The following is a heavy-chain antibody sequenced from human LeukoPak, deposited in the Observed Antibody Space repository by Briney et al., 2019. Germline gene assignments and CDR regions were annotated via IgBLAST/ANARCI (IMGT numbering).Heavy chain of an antibody. CDR2: IGSSGSTV. J-gene: IGHJ3*02. Sequence: GGSLRLSCAASGFTFSAYEMNWVRQAPGKGLEWVSYIGSSGSTVYYADSVKGRFTISRDNAENSLYMQMESLRDEDTAIYYCARDTLEYSNSPDALDIWGQGTMVTVSS. CDR3: ARDTLEYSNSPDALDI. D-gene: IGHD4-23*01. CDR1: GFTFSAYE. V-gene: IGHV3-48*03.